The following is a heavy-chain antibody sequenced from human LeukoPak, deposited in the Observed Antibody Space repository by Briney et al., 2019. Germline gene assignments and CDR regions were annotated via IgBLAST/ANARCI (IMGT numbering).Heavy chain of an antibody. V-gene: IGHV3-74*01. D-gene: IGHD6-13*01. Sequence: GGSLRLSCAAPGFTFSTYWMHWVRQAPGEGLVWVSQINTDGNSTTYADSVKGRFTVSRDNAKNTLYLQMNSLRAEDTAVYYCARELASGDWGQGTLVTVSS. CDR2: INTDGNST. CDR1: GFTFSTYW. J-gene: IGHJ4*02. CDR3: ARELASGD.